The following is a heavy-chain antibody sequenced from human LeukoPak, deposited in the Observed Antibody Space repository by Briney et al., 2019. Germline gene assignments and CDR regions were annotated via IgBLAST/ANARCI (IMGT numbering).Heavy chain of an antibody. D-gene: IGHD5-24*01. V-gene: IGHV1-69*05. CDR3: ALSETMATTSFDY. Sequence: ASVKVSCKASGGTFSSYAISWVRQAPGQGLEWMGGFIPIFGTANYAQKFQGRVTITTDESTSTAYMELSSLRSEDTAVYYCALSETMATTSFDYWGQGTLVTVSS. CDR2: FIPIFGTA. J-gene: IGHJ4*02. CDR1: GGTFSSYA.